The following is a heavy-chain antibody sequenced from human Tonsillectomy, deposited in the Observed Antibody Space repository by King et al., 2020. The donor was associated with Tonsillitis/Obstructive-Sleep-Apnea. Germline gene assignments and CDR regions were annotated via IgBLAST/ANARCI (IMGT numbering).Heavy chain of an antibody. CDR3: ARDVPLDIVVVVAANWFDP. CDR1: GYTFTGYY. J-gene: IGHJ5*02. V-gene: IGHV1-2*06. Sequence: QLVQSGAEVKKPGASVTVSCKASGYTFTGYYMHWVRQAPGQGLECMGRINPNSGGTNYAQKFQGRVTMTRDTSISTAYMEPSRLRSDDTAVYYCARDVPLDIVVVVAANWFDPWGQGTLVTVSS. D-gene: IGHD2-15*01. CDR2: INPNSGGT.